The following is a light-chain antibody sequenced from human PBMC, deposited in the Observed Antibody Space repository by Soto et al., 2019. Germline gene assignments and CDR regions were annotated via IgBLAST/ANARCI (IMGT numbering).Light chain of an antibody. CDR2: GAS. CDR1: QSVSSSY. CDR3: QHRKT. Sequence: EIVLTQSPGTLSLSPGERATLSCRASQSVSSSYLAWYQQKPGQAPRLLIYGASSRATGIPDRFSGSGSGTDFTLTISSLEPEDSAVYYCQHRKTFGQGTKVDIK. V-gene: IGKV3-20*01. J-gene: IGKJ1*01.